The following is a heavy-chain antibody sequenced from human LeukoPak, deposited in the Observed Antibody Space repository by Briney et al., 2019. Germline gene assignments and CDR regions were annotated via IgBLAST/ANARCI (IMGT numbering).Heavy chain of an antibody. D-gene: IGHD3-3*01. V-gene: IGHV1-8*03. Sequence: ASVKVSCKASGYTFTSYDINWVRQATGQGLEWMGWMNPNSGNTGYAQKFQGRVTITRNTSISTAYMELSSLRSEDTAVYYCARGDYDFWSGYPHFDYWGQGTLVTVSS. CDR1: GYTFTSYD. J-gene: IGHJ4*02. CDR3: ARGDYDFWSGYPHFDY. CDR2: MNPNSGNT.